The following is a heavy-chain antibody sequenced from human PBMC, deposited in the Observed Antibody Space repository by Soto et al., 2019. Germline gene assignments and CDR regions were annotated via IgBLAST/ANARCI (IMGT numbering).Heavy chain of an antibody. Sequence: ASVKVSCKASGYTFTSYDINWVRQATGQGLEWMGWMNPNSGNTGYAQKFQGRVTMTRNTSISTAYMELSSLRSEDTAVYYCATSSMVRGYDGRAVGYWGQGTLVTVSS. D-gene: IGHD3-10*01. CDR2: MNPNSGNT. J-gene: IGHJ4*02. V-gene: IGHV1-8*01. CDR1: GYTFTSYD. CDR3: ATSSMVRGYDGRAVGY.